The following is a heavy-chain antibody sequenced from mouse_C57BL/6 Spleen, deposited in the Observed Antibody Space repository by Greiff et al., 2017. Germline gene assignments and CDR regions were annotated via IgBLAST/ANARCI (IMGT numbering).Heavy chain of an antibody. CDR1: GYTFTEYT. V-gene: IGHV1-62-2*01. Sequence: LVESGAELVKPGASVKLSCKASGYTFTEYTIHWVKQRSGQGLEWIGWFYPGSGSIKYNEKFKDKATLTADKSSSTVYMELSRLTSEDSAVYFCARHPYYYGSSLYAMDYWGQGTSVTVSS. CDR3: ARHPYYYGSSLYAMDY. J-gene: IGHJ4*01. CDR2: FYPGSGSI. D-gene: IGHD1-1*01.